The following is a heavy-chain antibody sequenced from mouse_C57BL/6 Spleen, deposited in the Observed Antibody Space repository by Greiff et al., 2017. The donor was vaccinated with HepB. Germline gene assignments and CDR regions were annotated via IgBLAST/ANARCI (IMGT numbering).Heavy chain of an antibody. CDR2: IDPSDSET. CDR3: ALIYYDYDGSYYYAMDY. CDR1: GYTFTSYW. D-gene: IGHD2-4*01. J-gene: IGHJ4*01. V-gene: IGHV1-52*01. Sequence: QVQLQQPGAELVRPGSSVKLSCKASGYTFTSYWMHWVKQRPIQGLEWIGNIDPSDSETHYNQKFKDKATLTVDKSSSTAYMQLSSLTSEDSAVYYCALIYYDYDGSYYYAMDYWGQGTSVTVSS.